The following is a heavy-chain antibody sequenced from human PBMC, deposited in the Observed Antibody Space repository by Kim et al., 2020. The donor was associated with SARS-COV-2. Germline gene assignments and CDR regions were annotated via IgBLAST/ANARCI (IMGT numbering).Heavy chain of an antibody. J-gene: IGHJ4*02. CDR1: GYTFTSYG. V-gene: IGHV1-18*04. D-gene: IGHD5-12*01. CDR2: ISAYNGNT. CDR3: ARRGIVEMATIIYDY. Sequence: ASVKVSCKASGYTFTSYGISWVRQAPGQGLEWMGWISAYNGNTNYAQKLQGRVTMTTDTSTSTAYMELRSLRSDDTAVYYCARRGIVEMATIIYDYWGQGTLVTVSS.